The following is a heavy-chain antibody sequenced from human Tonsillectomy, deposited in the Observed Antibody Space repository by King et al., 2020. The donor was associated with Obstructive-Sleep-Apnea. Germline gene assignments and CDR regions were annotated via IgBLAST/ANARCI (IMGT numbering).Heavy chain of an antibody. CDR2: IYYSGST. CDR1: GGSISSDSYS. D-gene: IGHD3-16*01. CDR3: ARERGDY. J-gene: IGHJ4*02. V-gene: IGHV4-30-4*07. Sequence: QLQESGPGLVKPSQTLSLTCAVSGGSISSDSYSWSWIRQPPGKGLEWIGYIYYSGSTYYNPSLKSRLTMSIDPSKNQFSLKLSSVTAADTAVYYCARERGDYWGQGTLVAVSS.